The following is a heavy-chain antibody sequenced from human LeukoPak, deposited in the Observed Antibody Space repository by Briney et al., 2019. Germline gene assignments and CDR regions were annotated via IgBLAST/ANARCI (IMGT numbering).Heavy chain of an antibody. CDR2: IYYSGST. J-gene: IGHJ1*01. CDR3: AKDDYCGGDCIPPEYFQH. V-gene: IGHV4-59*01. Sequence: PSETLSLTCTVSGGSISSYYWSWIRQPPGKGLDGLGYIYYSGSTNYHPSLKSRVTISVDTSKNQFSLKLSSVTAADTAVYYCAKDDYCGGDCIPPEYFQHWGQGTLVTVSS. D-gene: IGHD2-21*02. CDR1: GGSISSYY.